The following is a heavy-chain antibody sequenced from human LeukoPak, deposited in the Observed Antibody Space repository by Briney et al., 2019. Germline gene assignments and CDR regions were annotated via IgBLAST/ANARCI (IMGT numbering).Heavy chain of an antibody. V-gene: IGHV4-34*01. J-gene: IGHJ4*02. CDR3: ASHYSSGSYRYTGSFDS. CDR2: INNSGTT. D-gene: IGHD3-16*02. Sequence: PSETLSLTCAVYGGSFSDYYWSWIRQPPGKGLEWIGEINNSGTTNYSPSLKSRVSISVDTSKNQFSLKLNSVTAADAAMYYCASHYSSGSYRYTGSFDSWGQGMLVTVSS. CDR1: GGSFSDYY.